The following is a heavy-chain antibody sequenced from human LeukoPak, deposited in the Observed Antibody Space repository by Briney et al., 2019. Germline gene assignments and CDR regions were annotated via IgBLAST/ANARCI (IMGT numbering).Heavy chain of an antibody. J-gene: IGHJ4*02. CDR1: GFTFSEYY. CDR2: ISGDGSTV. CDR3: ARVRTTDYFDY. D-gene: IGHD4-17*01. Sequence: GGSLRLSCAASGFTFSEYYMTWVRQAPGKGLEWTSYISGDGSTVYYADSMKGRFTISRDSAENSLLLQMNSLTADDMAVYYCARVRTTDYFDYWGQGTLVTVSS. V-gene: IGHV3-11*01.